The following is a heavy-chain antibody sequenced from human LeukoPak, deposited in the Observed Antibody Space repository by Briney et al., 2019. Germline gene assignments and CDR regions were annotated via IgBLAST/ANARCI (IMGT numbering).Heavy chain of an antibody. CDR1: GGSFSGYY. D-gene: IGHD6-13*01. J-gene: IGHJ4*02. V-gene: IGHV4-34*01. CDR2: INHSGST. Sequence: PSETLSLTCAVYGGSFSGYYWSWIRQPPGKGLEWIGEINHSGSTNYNPSLKSRVTISVDTSKNQFSLNLSSVTAADTAVYYCARGSSSWHYWGQGTLVTVSS. CDR3: ARGSSSWHY.